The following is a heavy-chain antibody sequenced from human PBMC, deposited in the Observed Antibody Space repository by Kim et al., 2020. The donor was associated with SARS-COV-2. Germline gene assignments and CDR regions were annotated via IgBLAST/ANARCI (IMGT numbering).Heavy chain of an antibody. D-gene: IGHD4-17*01. Sequence: SETLSLTCTVSGGSISSGGYYWSWIRQHPGKGLEWIGYIYYSGSTYYNPSLKSRVTISVDTSKNQFSLKLSSVTAADTAVYYCARWCYGDYRGILRNYYYGMDVWRQGTTVTVSS. CDR1: GGSISSGGYY. V-gene: IGHV4-31*03. CDR2: IYYSGST. J-gene: IGHJ6*02. CDR3: ARWCYGDYRGILRNYYYGMDV.